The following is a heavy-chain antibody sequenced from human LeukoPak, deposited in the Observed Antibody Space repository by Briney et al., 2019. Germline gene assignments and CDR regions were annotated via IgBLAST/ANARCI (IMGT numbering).Heavy chain of an antibody. Sequence: GGSLRLSCAASGFTFDDYAMHWVRQAPGKGLEWVSGISWNSGSIGYADSVKGRFTISRDNAKNSLYLQMNSLRAEDTAVYYCAKDQSMDGGNVRGYFDPWGQGTLVTVSS. J-gene: IGHJ5*02. V-gene: IGHV3-9*01. D-gene: IGHD4-23*01. CDR3: AKDQSMDGGNVRGYFDP. CDR1: GFTFDDYA. CDR2: ISWNSGSI.